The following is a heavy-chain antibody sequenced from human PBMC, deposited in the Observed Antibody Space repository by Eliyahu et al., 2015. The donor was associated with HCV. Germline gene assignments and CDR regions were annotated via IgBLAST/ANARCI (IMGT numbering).Heavy chain of an antibody. CDR1: GYTFXGYY. Sequence: QVQLVQSGAEVKKPGASVKVSCKASGYTFXGYYMHWVRQAPGQGLEWMGWINPNSGGTNYAQKFQGRVTMTRDTSISTAYMELSRLRSDDTAVYYCARLEGYCTNGVCLIYDYYYGMDVWGQGTTVTVSS. V-gene: IGHV1-2*02. CDR3: ARLEGYCTNGVCLIYDYYYGMDV. CDR2: INPNSGGT. D-gene: IGHD2-8*01. J-gene: IGHJ6*02.